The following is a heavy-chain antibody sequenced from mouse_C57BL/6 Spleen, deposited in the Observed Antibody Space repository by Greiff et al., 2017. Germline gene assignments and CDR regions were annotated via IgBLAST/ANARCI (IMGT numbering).Heavy chain of an antibody. CDR1: GYTFTSYG. CDR3: ARFCITTVVATDYAMDY. V-gene: IGHV1-58*01. CDR2: IYIGKGYT. J-gene: IGHJ4*01. Sequence: EVQLVESGAGLVRPGSSVKMSCKTSGYTFTSYGINWVQQRPGKGLEWIGYIYIGKGYTEYNTKFKGKATLTSDTSSSTAYMQISSLTTEGSAIYFSARFCITTVVATDYAMDYWGQGTSVTVSS. D-gene: IGHD1-1*01.